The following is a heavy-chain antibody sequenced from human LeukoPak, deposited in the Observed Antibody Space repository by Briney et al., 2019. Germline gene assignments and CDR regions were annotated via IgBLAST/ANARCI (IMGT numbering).Heavy chain of an antibody. CDR3: ARDISSSTRAFDI. CDR1: GFTFSSYA. J-gene: IGHJ3*02. D-gene: IGHD2-15*01. Sequence: PGGSLRLSCAASGFTFSSYAMTWVRQAPGKGLEWISFITSSGSPTFYADSVKGRFTIFRDTAKNSLFLQMNNLRGEDTAVYYCARDISSSTRAFDIWGQGTMVTVS. V-gene: IGHV3-48*03. CDR2: ITSSGSPT.